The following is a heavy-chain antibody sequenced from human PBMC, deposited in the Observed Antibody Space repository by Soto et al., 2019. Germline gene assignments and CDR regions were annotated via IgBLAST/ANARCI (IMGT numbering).Heavy chain of an antibody. Sequence: GWSLRLSCAASGFAFSTYAMTWVRQAPGKGLEWVAGISVSGDKAYYADSVKGRFTISRDNSKNTVFLQISSLRVEDTAVYYCARDQFRPGLLYSLGFLLPEYGHWCQGTIVTVSS. CDR3: ARDQFRPGLLYSLGFLLPEYGH. D-gene: IGHD3-16*01. CDR1: GFAFSTYA. J-gene: IGHJ4*02. CDR2: ISVSGDKA. V-gene: IGHV3-23*01.